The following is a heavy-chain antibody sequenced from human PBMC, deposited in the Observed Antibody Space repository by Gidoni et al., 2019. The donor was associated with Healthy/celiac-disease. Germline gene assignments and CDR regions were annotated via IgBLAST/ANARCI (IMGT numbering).Heavy chain of an antibody. J-gene: IGHJ5*02. CDR1: GFTFSSYS. D-gene: IGHD5-12*01. V-gene: IGHV3-48*01. CDR3: ARDSMATITHWFDP. Sequence: EVQLVESGGGLVQPGGSLRLSCAASGFTFSSYSMNWVRQAPGKGLEWVSYISSSSSTIYYADSVKGRFTISRDNAKNSLYLQMNSLRAEDTAVYYCARDSMATITHWFDPWGQGTLVTVSS. CDR2: ISSSSSTI.